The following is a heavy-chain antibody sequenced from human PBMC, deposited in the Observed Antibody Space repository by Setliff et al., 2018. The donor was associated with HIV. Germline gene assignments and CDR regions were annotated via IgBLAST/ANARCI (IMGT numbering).Heavy chain of an antibody. J-gene: IGHJ3*02. V-gene: IGHV7-4-1*02. Sequence: ASVKVSCKASGYTFTSCAMNWVRQAPGQGLEWMGWINTNTGNPTYAQGFTGRFVFSLDTSVSTAYLQISSLKAEDTAVYYCARDYDPGILRYFDRYPDAFDIWGQGTMVTVSS. CDR2: INTNTGNP. CDR1: GYTFTSCA. D-gene: IGHD3-9*01. CDR3: ARDYDPGILRYFDRYPDAFDI.